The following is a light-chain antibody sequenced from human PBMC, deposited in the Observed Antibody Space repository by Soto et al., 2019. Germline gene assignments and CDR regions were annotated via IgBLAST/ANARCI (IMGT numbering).Light chain of an antibody. Sequence: QSALTQPRSVSGSPGQSVTISCTGTSSDVGGYNYVSWYQQHPGKAPKLMIYDVNKRPSGVPDRFSGSKSGNTASLTITGLQAEDEADYYCQSYDRSLSGSVFGGGTQLTVL. CDR2: DVN. J-gene: IGLJ7*01. CDR3: QSYDRSLSGSV. V-gene: IGLV2-11*01. CDR1: SSDVGGYNY.